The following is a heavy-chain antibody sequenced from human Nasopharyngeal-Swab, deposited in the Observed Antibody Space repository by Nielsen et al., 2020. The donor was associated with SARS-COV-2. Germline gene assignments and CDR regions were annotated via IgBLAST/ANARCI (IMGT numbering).Heavy chain of an antibody. CDR3: ARDQVDHPYDYVWGSYRYTYSDH. J-gene: IGHJ4*02. V-gene: IGHV3-7*01. CDR2: IKQDGSEK. Sequence: VRQAPGKGLEWVANIKQDGSEKYCVDSVKGRFTISRDNAKNSLYLQMNSLRAEDTAVYYCARDQVDHPYDYVWGSYRYTYSDHWGQGTLVTVSS. D-gene: IGHD3-16*02.